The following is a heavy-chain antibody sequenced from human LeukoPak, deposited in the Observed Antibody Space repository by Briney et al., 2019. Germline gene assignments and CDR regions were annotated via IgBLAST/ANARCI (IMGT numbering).Heavy chain of an antibody. CDR2: IIPIFGTA. CDR1: GGTFSSYA. Sequence: GASVKVSCKASGGTFSSYAISWVRQAPGQGLEWMGGIIPIFGTANYAQKFQGRVTITADESTSTAYMELSSLRSEDTAVYYCARGTMVRGVRNWFDPWGQGTLVTVSS. V-gene: IGHV1-69*13. D-gene: IGHD3-10*01. CDR3: ARGTMVRGVRNWFDP. J-gene: IGHJ5*02.